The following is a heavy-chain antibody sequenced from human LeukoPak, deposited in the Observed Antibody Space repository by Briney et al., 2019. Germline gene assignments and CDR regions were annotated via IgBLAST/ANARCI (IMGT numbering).Heavy chain of an antibody. CDR2: INHSGST. CDR3: ARGVTDRGFGELSGTLNDY. Sequence: SETLSLTCTVSGGSISSSSYYWGWIRQPPGTGLEWIGEINHSGSTNYNPSLKSRVTISVDTSKNQFSLKLSSVTAADTAVYYCARGVTDRGFGELSGTLNDYWGQGTLVTVSS. D-gene: IGHD3-10*01. V-gene: IGHV4-39*07. CDR1: GGSISSSSYY. J-gene: IGHJ4*02.